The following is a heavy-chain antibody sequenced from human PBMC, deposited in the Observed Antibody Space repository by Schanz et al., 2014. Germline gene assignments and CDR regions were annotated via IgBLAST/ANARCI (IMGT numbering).Heavy chain of an antibody. CDR1: GLLFSYYY. CDR3: AKGVGGGLLLGSTFDN. CDR2: LSASGGHT. J-gene: IGHJ3*02. D-gene: IGHD3-16*01. Sequence: EVQLVESGGGLVRPGGSLRLSCAASGLLFSYYYMSGVRQAPGKGLEWVSGLSASGGHTYYADSVKGRFTISRDNSKNTVYLEMNNVRVDDTAVYYCAKGVGGGLLLGSTFDNWGQGTMVTVTS. V-gene: IGHV3-23*04.